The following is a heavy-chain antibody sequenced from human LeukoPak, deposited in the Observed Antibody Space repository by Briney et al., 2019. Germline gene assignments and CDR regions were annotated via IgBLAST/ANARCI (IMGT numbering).Heavy chain of an antibody. V-gene: IGHV4-39*07. Sequence: SETLSLTCTVSGGSISSSSYYWGWIRQPPGKGLEWIGSIYYSGSTYYNPSLKSRVTISVDTSKNQFSLKLSSVTAADTAVYYCARGEYYFDYWGQGTLVTVSS. CDR3: ARGEYYFDY. J-gene: IGHJ4*02. CDR1: GGSISSSSYY. CDR2: IYYSGST. D-gene: IGHD3-10*01.